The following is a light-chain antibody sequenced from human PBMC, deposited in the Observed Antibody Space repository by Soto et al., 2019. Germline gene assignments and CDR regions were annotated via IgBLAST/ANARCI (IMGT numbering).Light chain of an antibody. Sequence: EIVLTQSPATLSLSPGEGATLSCRASQSVSRYLAWYQQKPGQAPRLLIYDASSRAIGTPARFSGSGSGTDFTLTISSLEPEHFAVYHCQQRSNWPPGYTFGQGTKLEIK. CDR2: DAS. CDR3: QQRSNWPPGYT. V-gene: IGKV3-11*01. CDR1: QSVSRY. J-gene: IGKJ2*01.